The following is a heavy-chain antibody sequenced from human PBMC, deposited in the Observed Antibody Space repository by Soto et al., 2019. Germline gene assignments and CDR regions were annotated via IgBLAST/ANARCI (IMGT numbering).Heavy chain of an antibody. CDR3: AGAGMTTVTTGGFDY. D-gene: IGHD4-17*01. J-gene: IGHJ4*02. V-gene: IGHV4-59*01. CDR1: GGSISSYY. Sequence: PSETLSLTCTVSGGSISSYYWSWIRQPPGKGLEWIGYIYYSGSTNYNPSLKSRVTISVDTSKNQFSLKLSSVTAADTAVCYCAGAGMTTVTTGGFDYWGQGTLVTVSS. CDR2: IYYSGST.